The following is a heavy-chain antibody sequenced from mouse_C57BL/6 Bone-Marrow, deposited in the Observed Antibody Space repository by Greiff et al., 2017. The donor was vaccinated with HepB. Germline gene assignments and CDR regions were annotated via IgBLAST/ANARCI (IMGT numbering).Heavy chain of an antibody. CDR1: GFTFSDYY. V-gene: IGHV5-16*01. J-gene: IGHJ3*01. D-gene: IGHD3-2*02. CDR3: ARDQGGTWGFAY. Sequence: EVQLVESEGGLVQPGSSMKLSCTASGFTFSDYYMAWVRQVPEKGLEWVANINYDGSSTYYLDSLKSRFIISRDTAKNILYLQMSSLMSEDSATYYCARDQGGTWGFAYWGQGTLVTVSA. CDR2: INYDGSST.